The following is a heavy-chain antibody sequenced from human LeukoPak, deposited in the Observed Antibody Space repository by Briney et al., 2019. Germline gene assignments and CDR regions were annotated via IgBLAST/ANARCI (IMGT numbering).Heavy chain of an antibody. J-gene: IGHJ3*02. CDR2: IYSGGST. V-gene: IGHV3-53*01. Sequence: VIYSGGSTYYADSVKGRFTISRDNSKNTLYLHMNSLRAEDTALYHCARRGSQKGDAFDIWGQGTMVTVSS. CDR3: ARRGSQKGDAFDI. D-gene: IGHD1-26*01.